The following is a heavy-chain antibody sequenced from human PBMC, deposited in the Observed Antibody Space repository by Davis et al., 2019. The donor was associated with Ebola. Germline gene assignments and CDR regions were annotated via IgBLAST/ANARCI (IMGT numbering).Heavy chain of an antibody. Sequence: PSETLSLTCAVYGGSFSDYYWSWIRQPPGKGLEWIGEINHSGSTNYNPSLKSRVTISVDKSKNQFSLKLSSVTAADTAVYYCAVYIAAAGSFAFDIWGQGTMVTVSS. J-gene: IGHJ3*02. CDR1: GGSFSDYY. CDR3: AVYIAAAGSFAFDI. V-gene: IGHV4-34*01. D-gene: IGHD6-13*01. CDR2: INHSGST.